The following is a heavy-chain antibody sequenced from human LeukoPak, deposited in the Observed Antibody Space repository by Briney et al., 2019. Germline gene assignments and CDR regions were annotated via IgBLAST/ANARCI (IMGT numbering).Heavy chain of an antibody. D-gene: IGHD3-22*01. CDR3: ARRLGYYYDSLTRSPPFVY. CDR1: GGSFSVSY. V-gene: IGHV4-34*01. J-gene: IGHJ4*02. CDR2: VKHRGGP. Sequence: APTLSLAWAVDGGSFSVSYWSWVRQPPGKGREWMGEVKHRGGPKYHPSLKSGVTLPVDTPRTQFSLKLSSVTAADTAWYYCARRLGYYYDSLTRSPPFVYWGQGTLVTVSS.